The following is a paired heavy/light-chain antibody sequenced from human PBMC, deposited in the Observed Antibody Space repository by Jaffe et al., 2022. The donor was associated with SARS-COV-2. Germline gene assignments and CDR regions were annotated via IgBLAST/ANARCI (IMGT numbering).Light chain of an antibody. CDR2: RDS. CDR3: QVWDSSTV. Sequence: SYELTQPLSVSVALGQTARIPCERNNIGSKNVHWYQQKPGQAPVLVIYRDSNRPSGIPERFSGSNSGNTATLTISRAQAGDEADYYCQVWDSSTVFGGGTKLTVL. CDR1: NIGSKN. V-gene: IGLV3-9*01. J-gene: IGLJ2*01.
Heavy chain of an antibody. D-gene: IGHD5-18*01. V-gene: IGHV3-23*01. Sequence: EVHLLESGGGLVQPGGSLRLSCAASGFTFSSYGMSWVRQAPGKGLEWVSGISDSGGSTNYADSVKGRFTISRDNSKNTLYLQMNSLRAEDTAVYYCAKDHKWNTAMIWSPFDYWGQGTLVTVSS. CDR3: AKDHKWNTAMIWSPFDY. CDR1: GFTFSSYG. CDR2: ISDSGGST. J-gene: IGHJ4*02.